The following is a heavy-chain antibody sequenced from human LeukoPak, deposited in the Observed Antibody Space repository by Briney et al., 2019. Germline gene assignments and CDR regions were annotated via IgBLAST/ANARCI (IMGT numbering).Heavy chain of an antibody. CDR1: GGSFSGYY. CDR3: ARASTMVRGAGRFDP. CDR2: INHSGST. J-gene: IGHJ5*02. Sequence: SETLSLTCAVYGGSFSGYYWSWIRQPPGKGLEWIGEINHSGSTNYNPSLKSRVTISVDTSKNQFSLKLSSVTAADTAVYYCARASTMVRGAGRFDPWGQGTLVTVSS. D-gene: IGHD3-10*01. V-gene: IGHV4-34*01.